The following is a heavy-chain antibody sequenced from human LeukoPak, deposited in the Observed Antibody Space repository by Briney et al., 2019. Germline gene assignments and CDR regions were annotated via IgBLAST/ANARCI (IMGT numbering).Heavy chain of an antibody. CDR2: LHADGNEK. CDR1: GFSLSGYW. CDR3: ARGGYSFDY. Sequence: GGSLSLSCAAYGFSLSGYWMSWVRQAPGKGLEWVARLHADGNEKYFVHSVKGRFTVSRDNAKNSLYLQMNSLRVEDKAVYYCARGGYSFDYLGQGTLVPVSS. V-gene: IGHV3-7*01. D-gene: IGHD5-12*01. J-gene: IGHJ4*02.